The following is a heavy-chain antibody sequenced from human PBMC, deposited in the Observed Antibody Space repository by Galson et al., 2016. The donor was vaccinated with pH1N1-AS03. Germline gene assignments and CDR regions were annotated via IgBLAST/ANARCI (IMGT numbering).Heavy chain of an antibody. CDR3: ARHRKPYGSGSDLDY. Sequence: QSGAEVKMPGESLKISCQGSGYTSTIYWISWVRQMPGKGLEWMGKIDPSDSYTYYSPSFRGHVTFSIDKSTSTAFLQWNNLKASDSALYFCARHRKPYGSGSDLDYWGQGTLVAVSS. D-gene: IGHD3-10*01. CDR1: GYTSTIYW. J-gene: IGHJ4*02. V-gene: IGHV5-10-1*01. CDR2: IDPSDSYT.